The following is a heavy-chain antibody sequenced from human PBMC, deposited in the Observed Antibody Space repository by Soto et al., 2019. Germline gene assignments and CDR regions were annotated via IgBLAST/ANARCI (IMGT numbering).Heavy chain of an antibody. D-gene: IGHD1-20*01. CDR3: ARGPITQTSFIDH. Sequence: GGSLRLSCEASGFTFSSYPMHWVRQAPGKGLEWVAVISYDGGNQYYADSVKGRFTISRDNSKDTLYLQMHSLRSDDTAVYFCARGPITQTSFIDHWGQGTLVTVSS. CDR1: GFTFSSYP. V-gene: IGHV3-30-3*01. CDR2: ISYDGGNQ. J-gene: IGHJ4*02.